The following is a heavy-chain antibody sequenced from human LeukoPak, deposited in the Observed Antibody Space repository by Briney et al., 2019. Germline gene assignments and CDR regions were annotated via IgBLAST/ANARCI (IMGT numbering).Heavy chain of an antibody. Sequence: GGSLKLSCAASGFTFSGSAMHWVRQASGKGLEWVGRIRSKANSYATAYAASVEGRFTISRDDSKNTAYLQMNSLRAEDTAVYYCAKDGREWPRSLDYWGQGTLVTVSS. V-gene: IGHV3-73*01. CDR3: AKDGREWPRSLDY. CDR1: GFTFSGSA. CDR2: IRSKANSYAT. J-gene: IGHJ4*02. D-gene: IGHD5-12*01.